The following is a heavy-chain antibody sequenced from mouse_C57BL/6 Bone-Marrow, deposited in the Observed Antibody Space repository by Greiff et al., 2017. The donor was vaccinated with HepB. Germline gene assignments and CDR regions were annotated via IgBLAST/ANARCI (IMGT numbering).Heavy chain of an antibody. D-gene: IGHD4-1*01. CDR2: IYPRSGNT. CDR1: GYTFTSYG. V-gene: IGHV1-81*01. J-gene: IGHJ2*01. Sequence: VQLKQSGAELARPGASVKLSCKASGYTFTSYGISWVKQRTGQGLEWIGEIYPRSGNTYYNEKFKGKATLTADKSSSTAYMELRSLTSEDSAVYFCARGGSGKDYFDYWGQGTTLTVSS. CDR3: ARGGSGKDYFDY.